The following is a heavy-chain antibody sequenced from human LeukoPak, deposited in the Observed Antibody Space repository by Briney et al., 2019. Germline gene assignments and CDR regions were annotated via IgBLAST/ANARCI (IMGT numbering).Heavy chain of an antibody. CDR2: IYHLGST. CDR1: GYSISSSYY. D-gene: IGHD3-22*01. V-gene: IGHV4-38-2*02. Sequence: SETLSLTCTVSGYSISSSYYWGWIRQSPRKGLEWIGSIYHLGSTYYNPSLKSRVTISIDTSKSQFSLRLSSVTAADTAVYYCARAPKTYYYDSSGSGYFDYWGQGTLATVSS. J-gene: IGHJ4*02. CDR3: ARAPKTYYYDSSGSGYFDY.